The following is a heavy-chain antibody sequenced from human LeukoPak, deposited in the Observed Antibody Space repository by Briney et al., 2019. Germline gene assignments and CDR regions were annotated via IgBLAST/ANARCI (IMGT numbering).Heavy chain of an antibody. Sequence: SETLSLTCTVSGASIISGNYFWGWVRQPPGKRLEWIGSWHHSGITDYNPSLKSRVTIVADTSKNQFSMKLASVAAADSAVYFCARQYEFWGQGTLVTVSS. CDR3: ARQYEF. V-gene: IGHV4-39*01. CDR1: GASIISGNYF. CDR2: WHHSGIT. J-gene: IGHJ4*02. D-gene: IGHD3-10*01.